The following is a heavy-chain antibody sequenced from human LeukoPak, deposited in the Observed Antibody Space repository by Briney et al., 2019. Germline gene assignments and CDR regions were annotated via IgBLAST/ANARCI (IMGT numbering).Heavy chain of an antibody. CDR3: AKDDVGGSYRHDY. J-gene: IGHJ4*02. CDR1: GFTFSSYA. CDR2: ISGSGGST. V-gene: IGHV3-23*01. Sequence: GGSLRLSCAASGFTFSSYAMSWVRQAPGKGLEWVSAISGSGGSTYCADSVKGRFTISRDNSKNTLYLQMNSLRAEDTAVYYCAKDDVGGSYRHDYWGQGTLVTVSS. D-gene: IGHD3-16*02.